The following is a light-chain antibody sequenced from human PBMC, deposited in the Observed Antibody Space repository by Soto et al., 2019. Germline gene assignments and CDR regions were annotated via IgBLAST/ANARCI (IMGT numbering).Light chain of an antibody. Sequence: DIQMTQFPSTLSASVGDRVTITCRASESISSWLAWYQQKPGKATKILIYKASSLESGVPSRFTGSGSGTEFTLTISSLQPDEFATYYCQQYSVVSLTFGGGTKVEIK. V-gene: IGKV1-5*03. J-gene: IGKJ4*01. CDR3: QQYSVVSLT. CDR1: ESISSW. CDR2: KAS.